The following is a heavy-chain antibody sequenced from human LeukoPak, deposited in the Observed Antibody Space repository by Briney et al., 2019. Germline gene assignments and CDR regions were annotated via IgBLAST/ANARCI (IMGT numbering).Heavy chain of an antibody. CDR1: GYTFTTYD. V-gene: IGHV1-8*01. CDR3: ARGGGGCTSTTCYGGGKYYFYGMDL. CDR2: MNPNSGNT. Sequence: ASVKVSCKAFGYTFTTYDINWARQAPGQGLEWMGWMNPNSGNTGYAQKFQGRVTMTRNTSINTASMELSSLRSDDTAVYYCARGGGGCTSTTCYGGGKYYFYGMDLWGQGTTVTVFS. D-gene: IGHD2-2*01. J-gene: IGHJ6*02.